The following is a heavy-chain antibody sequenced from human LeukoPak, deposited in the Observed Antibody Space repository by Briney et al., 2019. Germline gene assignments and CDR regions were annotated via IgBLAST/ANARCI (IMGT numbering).Heavy chain of an antibody. Sequence: PGGSLRLSCAASGFSFSDYDMHWVRQAPGKGLEWVTFIRYDGTNTYADSVKGRFTISRDNAKNSLYLQMNSLRAEDTAVYYCARDTVISSMDFDSWGQGTLVTVSS. D-gene: IGHD3-16*02. J-gene: IGHJ4*02. CDR1: GFSFSDYD. V-gene: IGHV3-30*02. CDR2: IRYDGTNT. CDR3: ARDTVISSMDFDS.